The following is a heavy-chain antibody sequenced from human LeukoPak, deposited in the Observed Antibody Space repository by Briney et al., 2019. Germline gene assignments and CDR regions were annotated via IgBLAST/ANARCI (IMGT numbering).Heavy chain of an antibody. CDR1: GGSLSGYY. D-gene: IGHD6-19*01. CDR3: ARQWLVSPLFDY. CDR2: INHSGST. V-gene: IGHV4-34*01. J-gene: IGHJ4*02. Sequence: SETLSLTCAVYGGSLSGYYWSWIRQPPGKGLEWIGEINHSGSTNYNPSLKSRVTISVDTSKNQLSLKLSSMTAADTAVYYCARQWLVSPLFDYRGQGTLVTVSS.